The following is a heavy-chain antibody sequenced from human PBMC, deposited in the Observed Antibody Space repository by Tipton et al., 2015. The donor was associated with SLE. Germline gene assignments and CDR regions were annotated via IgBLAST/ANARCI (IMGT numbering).Heavy chain of an antibody. D-gene: IGHD6-19*01. CDR2: IFHSGTT. Sequence: TLSLTCSVSGGSTNTGGSYWGWIRQRPGKGLEWLGYIFHSGTTYYNPSLKSRVTISVDTSKNQFSLKLSSVTAADTAVHYCARVGYSSGSYYFDYWGQGTLVTVSS. J-gene: IGHJ4*02. CDR1: GGSTNTGGSY. V-gene: IGHV4-30-4*08. CDR3: ARVGYSSGSYYFDY.